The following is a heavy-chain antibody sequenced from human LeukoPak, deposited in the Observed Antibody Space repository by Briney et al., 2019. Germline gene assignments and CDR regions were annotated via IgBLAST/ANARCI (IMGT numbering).Heavy chain of an antibody. CDR2: INYSGNA. CDR1: GGSISSGGNY. Sequence: SETLSLTCTVSGGSISSGGNYWTWIRQNPGKGLEWIGYINYSGNAYYNPSLKSRVTISVDTSKNQFSLKLSSVTAADTAVYYCARADNWFDPWGQGTLVTVSS. V-gene: IGHV4-31*03. CDR3: ARADNWFDP. J-gene: IGHJ5*02.